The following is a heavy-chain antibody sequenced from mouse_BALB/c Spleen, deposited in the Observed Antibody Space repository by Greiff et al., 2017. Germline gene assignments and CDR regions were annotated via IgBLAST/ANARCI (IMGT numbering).Heavy chain of an antibody. J-gene: IGHJ3*01. V-gene: IGHV14-3*02. Sequence: EVQLQQSGAKLVKPGASVKLSCTASGFNIKDTYMHWVKQRPEQGLEWIGRIDPANGNTKYDPKFQGKATITADTSSNTAYLQLSSLTSEDTAVYYCAREGVYDYAFAYWGQGTLVTVSA. D-gene: IGHD2-4*01. CDR2: IDPANGNT. CDR3: AREGVYDYAFAY. CDR1: GFNIKDTY.